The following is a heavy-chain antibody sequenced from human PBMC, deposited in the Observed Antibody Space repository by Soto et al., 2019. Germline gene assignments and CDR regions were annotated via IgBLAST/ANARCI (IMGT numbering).Heavy chain of an antibody. V-gene: IGHV1-18*01. CDR2: ISAYNGNT. CDR1: GYTFTSYG. Sequence: ASVKVSCKASGYTFTSYGISWVRQAPGQGLEWMGWISAYNGNTNCAQKLQGRVTMTEDTSTDTAYMELSSLRSEDTAVYYCATTYCSSTSCYGMVDPYYYYYMDVWGKGTTVTVSS. CDR3: ATTYCSSTSCYGMVDPYYYYYMDV. D-gene: IGHD2-2*01. J-gene: IGHJ6*03.